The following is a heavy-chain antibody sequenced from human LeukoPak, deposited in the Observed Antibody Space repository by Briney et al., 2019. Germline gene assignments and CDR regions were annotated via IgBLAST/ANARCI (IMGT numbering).Heavy chain of an antibody. V-gene: IGHV4-34*01. Sequence: PSETLSLTCAVYGGSFSGYYWSWIRQPPGKGLEWIGEINHSGSTNYNPSLKSRVTISVATSKNQFSLKLSSVTAADAAVYYCVRGGRGYCSSTSCYTPRGYYMDVWGKGTTVTVSS. J-gene: IGHJ6*03. D-gene: IGHD2-2*02. CDR3: VRGGRGYCSSTSCYTPRGYYMDV. CDR1: GGSFSGYY. CDR2: INHSGST.